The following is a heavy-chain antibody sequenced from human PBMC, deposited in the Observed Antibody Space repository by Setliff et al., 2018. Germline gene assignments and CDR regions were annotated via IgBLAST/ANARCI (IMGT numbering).Heavy chain of an antibody. J-gene: IGHJ6*03. CDR3: ARARVGATKLSVYYMDV. D-gene: IGHD1-26*01. V-gene: IGHV4-34*01. CDR2: INHSGST. CDR1: GGSFSDYY. Sequence: SETLSLTCGASGGSFSDYYWSWIRQTPGKGLEWIGEINHSGSTKCNPSLKSRVTLSVDTPKNQFSLELTSVTAADAAVYYCARARVGATKLSVYYMDVWGKGTTVTVSS.